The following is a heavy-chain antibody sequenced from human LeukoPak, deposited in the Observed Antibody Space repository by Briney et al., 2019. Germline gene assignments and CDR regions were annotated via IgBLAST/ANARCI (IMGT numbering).Heavy chain of an antibody. CDR1: GGTFSSCA. V-gene: IGHV1-69*01. CDR3: ARDQGYCGGDCYSTFDY. D-gene: IGHD2-21*02. CDR2: IIPIFGTA. Sequence: SVKVSCKASGGTFSSCAISWVRQAPGQGLEWMGGIIPIFGTANYAQKFQGRVTITADESTSTAYMELSSLRSEDTAVYYCARDQGYCGGDCYSTFDYWGQGTLVTVSS. J-gene: IGHJ4*02.